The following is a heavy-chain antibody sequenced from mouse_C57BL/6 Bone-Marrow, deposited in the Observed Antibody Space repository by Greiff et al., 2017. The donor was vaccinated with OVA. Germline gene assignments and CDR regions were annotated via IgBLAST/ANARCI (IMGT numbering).Heavy chain of an antibody. CDR2: IDPSDSET. J-gene: IGHJ3*01. CDR3: ARRGGRGSGYGFAY. Sequence: QVQLQQPGAELVRPGSSVKLSCKASGYTFTSYWMHWVKQRPIQGLEWIGNIDPSDSETHYNQKFKDKATLTVDKSSSTAYMQLSSLTSEDSAVYYCARRGGRGSGYGFAYWGQGTLVTVSA. CDR1: GYTFTSYW. D-gene: IGHD3-2*02. V-gene: IGHV1-52*01.